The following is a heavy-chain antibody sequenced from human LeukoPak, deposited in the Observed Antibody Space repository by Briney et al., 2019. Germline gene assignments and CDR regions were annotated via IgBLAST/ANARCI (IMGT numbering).Heavy chain of an antibody. V-gene: IGHV3-21*01. CDR3: ARGRAVRAFDI. CDR2: TSSSSSYI. J-gene: IGHJ3*02. CDR1: GLTFSSYS. Sequence: PGGSLRLSCAASGLTFSSYSMNWVRQAPGKGLEWVSSTSSSSSYIYYADSVKGRFTISRDNAKNSLYLQMNSLRAEDTAVYYCARGRAVRAFDIWGQGTMVTVSS.